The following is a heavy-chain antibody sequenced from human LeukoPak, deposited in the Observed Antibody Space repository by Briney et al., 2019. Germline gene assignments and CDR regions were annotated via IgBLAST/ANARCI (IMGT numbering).Heavy chain of an antibody. J-gene: IGHJ4*02. CDR1: GFTFSSYW. Sequence: GGSLRLSCAASGFTFSSYWMHWVRHAPGKGLVWVSRINSDGSSTSYADSVKGRFTISRDNAKNTLYLQMDSLRAEDTAMYYCARGTGSYYSLGYWGQGTLVTVSS. V-gene: IGHV3-74*01. D-gene: IGHD1-26*01. CDR3: ARGTGSYYSLGY. CDR2: INSDGSST.